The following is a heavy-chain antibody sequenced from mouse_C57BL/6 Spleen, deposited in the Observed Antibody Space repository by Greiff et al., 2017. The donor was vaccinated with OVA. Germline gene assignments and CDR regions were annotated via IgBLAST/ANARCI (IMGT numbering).Heavy chain of an antibody. CDR2: ISDGGSYT. Sequence: EVKLVESGGGLVKPGGSLKLSCAASGFTFSSYAMSWVRQTPEKRLEWVATISDGGSYTYYPDNVKGRFTISRDNAKNNLYLQMSHLKSEDTAMYYCARYGGSSYGYYAMDYWGQGTSVTVSS. D-gene: IGHD1-1*01. CDR3: ARYGGSSYGYYAMDY. V-gene: IGHV5-4*03. CDR1: GFTFSSYA. J-gene: IGHJ4*01.